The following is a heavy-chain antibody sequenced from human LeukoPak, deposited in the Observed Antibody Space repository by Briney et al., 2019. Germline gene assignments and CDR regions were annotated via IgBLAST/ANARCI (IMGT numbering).Heavy chain of an antibody. V-gene: IGHV3-11*01. Sequence: GGSLTLLCAASGFPFSDHYMIWIRQAPGQGLEWVSYIDYDGTGMSYADSVKGRFTISRDNAKKTLYLEMRSLTVEDSAVYYCAGPYDYGDLSYWGQGSLVSVSS. CDR2: IDYDGTGM. D-gene: IGHD4-17*01. J-gene: IGHJ4*02. CDR1: GFPFSDHY. CDR3: AGPYDYGDLSY.